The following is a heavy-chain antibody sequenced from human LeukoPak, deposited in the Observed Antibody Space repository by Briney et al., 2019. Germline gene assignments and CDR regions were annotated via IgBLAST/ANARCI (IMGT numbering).Heavy chain of an antibody. J-gene: IGHJ4*02. CDR2: INWNGGST. CDR1: GFTFDDYG. CDR3: ARDKRAYYFDY. V-gene: IGHV3-20*04. Sequence: GGSLRLSCAASGFTFDDYGMSRVRQAPGKGLEWVSGINWNGGSTGYADSVKGRFTISRDNAKNSLYLQMNSLRVEDTALYYCARDKRAYYFDYWGQGTLVTVSS.